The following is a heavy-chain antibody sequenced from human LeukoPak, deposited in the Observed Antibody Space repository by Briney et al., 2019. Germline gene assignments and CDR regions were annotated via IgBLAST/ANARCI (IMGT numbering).Heavy chain of an antibody. CDR1: GGSVSHYY. J-gene: IGHJ6*02. CDR3: AKNYYDSSGYLSFYYGMDV. D-gene: IGHD3-22*01. V-gene: IGHV4-59*02. CDR2: IYYSGST. Sequence: SETLSLTCSVSGGSVSHYYWSWIRQPPGKGLEWIGYIYYSGSTNYNPSLKSRVTISVDTSKNQFSLKLSSVTAADTAVYYCAKNYYDSSGYLSFYYGMDVWGQGTTVTVSS.